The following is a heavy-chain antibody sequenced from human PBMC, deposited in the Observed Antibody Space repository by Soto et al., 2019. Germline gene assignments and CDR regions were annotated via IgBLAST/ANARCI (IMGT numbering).Heavy chain of an antibody. D-gene: IGHD3-10*01. J-gene: IGHJ6*02. V-gene: IGHV5-51*01. CDR3: ARHYTMVRGVIPNYYYGMDV. Sequence: GESLKISCKGSGYSFTSYWIGWVRQMPGKGLEWMGIIYPGDSDTRYSPSFQGQVTISADKSISTAYLQWSSLKASDIAMYYCARHYTMVRGVIPNYYYGMDVWGQGTTVTVSS. CDR1: GYSFTSYW. CDR2: IYPGDSDT.